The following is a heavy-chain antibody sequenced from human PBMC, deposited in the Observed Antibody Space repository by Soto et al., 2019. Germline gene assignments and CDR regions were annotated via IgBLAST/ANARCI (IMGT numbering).Heavy chain of an antibody. CDR1: GFSFRNYG. J-gene: IGHJ5*02. Sequence: QVLLVESGGGVVQPGTSLRLSCAASGFSFRNYGMHWVRQAPGKGLEWVAVTSSDGNTKNYAASVKGRFTISSRTSKNTQYLQMSSLGAQGTALDYWWGWGWGYYESWFDPWGQGTLVIVSS. V-gene: IGHV3-33*01. CDR3: WGWGWGYYESWFDP. D-gene: IGHD1-26*01. CDR2: TSSDGNTK.